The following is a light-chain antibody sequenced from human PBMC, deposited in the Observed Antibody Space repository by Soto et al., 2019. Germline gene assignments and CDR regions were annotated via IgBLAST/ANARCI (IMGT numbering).Light chain of an antibody. CDR2: GNS. Sequence: QSVLTQPPSVSGAPGQRVTNSCTGSSSNIGAGYDVHWYQQLPGTAPKLLIYGNSNRPSGVPDRFSGSKSGTSASLAITGLQAEDEADYYCQSYDSSLSGYVVFGGGTKVTVL. CDR3: QSYDSSLSGYVV. V-gene: IGLV1-40*01. CDR1: SSNIGAGYD. J-gene: IGLJ2*01.